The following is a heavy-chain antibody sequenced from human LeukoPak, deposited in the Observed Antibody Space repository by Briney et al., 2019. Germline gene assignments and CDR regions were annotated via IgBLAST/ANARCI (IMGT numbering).Heavy chain of an antibody. CDR1: GGTFSSYA. CDR3: ATQSGVVVVAARRGDHFDY. Sequence: SVTESCKASGGTFSSYAISWVRPAPGQGLEWMGGIIPIFGTANYAQKFQGRVTKSPDESTSTAYMELSSLRSEDTAVYYCATQSGVVVVAARRGDHFDYWGQGTLVTVSS. D-gene: IGHD2-15*01. J-gene: IGHJ4*02. V-gene: IGHV1-69*13. CDR2: IIPIFGTA.